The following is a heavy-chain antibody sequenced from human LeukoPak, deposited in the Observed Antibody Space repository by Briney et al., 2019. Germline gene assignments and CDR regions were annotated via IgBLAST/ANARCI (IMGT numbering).Heavy chain of an antibody. CDR3: AKDASDCSSTSCYRYYFDY. CDR1: GFTFSSYA. CDR2: ISGSGGST. Sequence: GSLRLSCAASGFTFSSYAMSWVRQAPGKGLEWVSAISGSGGSTYYADSVKGRFTISRDNSKNTLYLQMNSLRAEDTAVYYCAKDASDCSSTSCYRYYFDYWGQGTLVTVSS. V-gene: IGHV3-23*01. J-gene: IGHJ4*02. D-gene: IGHD2-2*01.